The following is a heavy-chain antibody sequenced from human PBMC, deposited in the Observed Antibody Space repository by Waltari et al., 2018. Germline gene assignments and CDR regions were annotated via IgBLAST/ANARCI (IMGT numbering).Heavy chain of an antibody. CDR2: ISGSGGST. CDR1: GFTFSSYA. J-gene: IGHJ4*02. CDR3: AKSRAGYSSGWYAD. D-gene: IGHD6-19*01. Sequence: EVQLLESGGGLVQPGGSLRLSCAASGFTFSSYAMSWVRQAPGKGLEGVSAISGSGGSTYDADSVKGRFTISRDNSKNTLYLQMNSLRAEDTAVYYCAKSRAGYSSGWYADWGQGTLVTVSS. V-gene: IGHV3-23*01.